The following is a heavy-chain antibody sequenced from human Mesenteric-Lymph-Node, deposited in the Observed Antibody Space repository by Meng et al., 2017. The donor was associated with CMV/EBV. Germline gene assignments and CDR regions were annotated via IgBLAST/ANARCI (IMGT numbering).Heavy chain of an antibody. Sequence: GESLKISCAASSGFTFNIYTMNWVRQAPGKGLEWVSSIGATINYIYYADSVKGRFPIYRDNAKNSVYLQMNNLRAEDTAIYYCARDLDLYGMDVWGQGTTVTVSS. V-gene: IGHV3-21*01. CDR3: ARDLDLYGMDV. CDR2: IGATINYI. J-gene: IGHJ6*02. CDR1: SGFTFNIYT.